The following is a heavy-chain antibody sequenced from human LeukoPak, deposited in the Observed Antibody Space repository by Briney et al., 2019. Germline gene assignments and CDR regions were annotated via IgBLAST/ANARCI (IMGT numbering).Heavy chain of an antibody. J-gene: IGHJ4*02. CDR2: INHSGST. V-gene: IGHV4-34*01. Sequence: PSETLSLTCAVYGGSFSGYYWSWICQPPGKGLEWIGEINHSGSTNYNPSLKSRVTISVDTSKNQFSLKLSSVTAADTAVYYCARGQLASGYWGQGTLVTVSS. CDR1: GGSFSGYY. D-gene: IGHD6-13*01. CDR3: ARGQLASGY.